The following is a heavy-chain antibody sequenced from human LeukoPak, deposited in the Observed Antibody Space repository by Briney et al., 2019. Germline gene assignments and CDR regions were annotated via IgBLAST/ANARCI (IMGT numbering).Heavy chain of an antibody. CDR2: IKPDGSEK. CDR1: GFTFSNYW. Sequence: GGPLRLSCAASGFTFSNYWMTWVRQAPGKGLEWVANIKPDGSEKKYVDSVQGRFTISRDNAKNSLYLQMDSLSAEDTAVYYCARYNYYASSGNLYWGQGTLVTVSS. D-gene: IGHD3-22*01. J-gene: IGHJ4*02. V-gene: IGHV3-7*01. CDR3: ARYNYYASSGNLY.